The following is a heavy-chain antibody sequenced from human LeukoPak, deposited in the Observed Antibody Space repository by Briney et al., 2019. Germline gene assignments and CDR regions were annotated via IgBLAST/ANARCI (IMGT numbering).Heavy chain of an antibody. D-gene: IGHD3-22*01. CDR2: ISGSGGST. Sequence: AGGSLRLSCAASGFTFSSYAMSWVRQAPGKGLEWVSAISGSGGSTYYADSVKGRFTISRDNSKNTLYLQMNSLRAEDTAVYYCAKAFYYYDSSGFQPLDYWGQGTLVTVSP. V-gene: IGHV3-23*01. J-gene: IGHJ4*02. CDR1: GFTFSSYA. CDR3: AKAFYYYDSSGFQPLDY.